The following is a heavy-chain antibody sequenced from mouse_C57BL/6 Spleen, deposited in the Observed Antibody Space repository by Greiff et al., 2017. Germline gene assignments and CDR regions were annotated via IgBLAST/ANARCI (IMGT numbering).Heavy chain of an antibody. CDR1: GFSLSTFGLG. D-gene: IGHD2-2*01. V-gene: IGHV8-8*01. CDR3: ARIAKGYARYFDV. CDR2: IWWDDDK. Sequence: QVTLKESGPGILQPSQTLSLTCSFSGFSLSTFGLGVGWIRLPSGKGLEWLAHIWWDDDKYYNPALKSRLTISKDTSKNQVFLKIANVDTADTATYSCARIAKGYARYFDVWGTGTTVTVSS. J-gene: IGHJ1*03.